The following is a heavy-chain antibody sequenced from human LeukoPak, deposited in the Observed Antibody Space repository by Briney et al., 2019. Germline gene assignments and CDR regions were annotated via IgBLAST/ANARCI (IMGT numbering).Heavy chain of an antibody. CDR3: AKAGGYSYRYYFDY. Sequence: PGGSLRLSCAASGFTFSSYAMSWVRQAPGKGLEWVSAISGSGGSTYYADSVRGRFTISRDNSKNTLYLQMNSLRAEDTAVYYSAKAGGYSYRYYFDYWGQGTLVTVSS. V-gene: IGHV3-23*01. CDR2: ISGSGGST. D-gene: IGHD5-18*01. J-gene: IGHJ4*02. CDR1: GFTFSSYA.